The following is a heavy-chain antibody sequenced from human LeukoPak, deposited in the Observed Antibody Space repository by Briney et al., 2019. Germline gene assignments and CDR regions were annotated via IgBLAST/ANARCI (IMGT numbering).Heavy chain of an antibody. Sequence: AGGSLKLSFAPPGFTFRNYGIHWFRKAPGKGRDWVPFIRYDGSIKNYADSVKGRFTISRDNSKNTLYLQMNSLRAEDTALYYCAKDYGDYAWFFDYWGQGTLGTVSS. J-gene: IGHJ4*02. CDR1: GFTFRNYG. CDR2: IRYDGSIK. V-gene: IGHV3-30*02. CDR3: AKDYGDYAWFFDY. D-gene: IGHD4-17*01.